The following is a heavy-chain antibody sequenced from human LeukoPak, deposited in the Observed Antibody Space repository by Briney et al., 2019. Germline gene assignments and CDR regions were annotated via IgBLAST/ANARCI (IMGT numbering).Heavy chain of an antibody. CDR2: IIPILGTA. CDR3: ARAGDEGYCSGGSCYTY. J-gene: IGHJ4*02. Sequence: SVKVSCKASGGTFSSYAISWVRQAPGQGLEWMGGIIPILGTANYAQKFQGRVTITADKSTSTAYMELSSLGSEDTAVYYCARAGDEGYCSGGSCYTYWGQGTLVTVSS. D-gene: IGHD2-15*01. CDR1: GGTFSSYA. V-gene: IGHV1-69*10.